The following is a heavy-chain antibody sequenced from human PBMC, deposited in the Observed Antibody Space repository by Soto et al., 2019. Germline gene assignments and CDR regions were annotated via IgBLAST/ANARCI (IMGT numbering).Heavy chain of an antibody. Sequence: EVQLVESGGGLVQPGGSLRLSCAASGFTFRNYWKHWVRQAPGKGLVWVSRIKYDESSTNYADSVYGRFTISRDNAKNTLYLQMNSLRGEDTAVYYCARGGWGAYYLDSWGQGTLVTVSS. V-gene: IGHV3-74*01. CDR3: ARGGWGAYYLDS. CDR1: GFTFRNYW. CDR2: IKYDESST. J-gene: IGHJ4*02. D-gene: IGHD1-26*01.